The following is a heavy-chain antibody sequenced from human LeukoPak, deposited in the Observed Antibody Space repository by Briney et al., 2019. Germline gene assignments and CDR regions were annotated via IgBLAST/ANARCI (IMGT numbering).Heavy chain of an antibody. J-gene: IGHJ4*02. V-gene: IGHV1-69*13. CDR2: IIPIFGTA. D-gene: IGHD3-22*01. CDR3: ARGTVQGEYYYDSSGYSI. Sequence: SVKVSCKASGGTFSGYAISWVRQAPGQGLEWMGGIIPIFGTANYAQRFQGRVTITADESTSTAYMELSSLRSEDTAVYYCARGTVQGEYYYDSSGYSIWGQGTLVTVSS. CDR1: GGTFSGYA.